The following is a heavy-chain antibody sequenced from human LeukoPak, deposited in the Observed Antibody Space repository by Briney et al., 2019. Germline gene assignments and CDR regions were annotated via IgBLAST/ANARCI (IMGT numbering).Heavy chain of an antibody. Sequence: GGSLRLSCAVTGITLSNYGMSWVRQAPGKGLEWVAGISDRGGTTNYAESVKGRFTISRDNSKNTLYLQMNSLRAEDTAVYYCAKRSGSSWYGDFDYWGPGTLVTVSS. J-gene: IGHJ4*02. D-gene: IGHD6-13*01. V-gene: IGHV3-23*01. CDR2: ISDRGGTT. CDR3: AKRSGSSWYGDFDY. CDR1: GITLSNYG.